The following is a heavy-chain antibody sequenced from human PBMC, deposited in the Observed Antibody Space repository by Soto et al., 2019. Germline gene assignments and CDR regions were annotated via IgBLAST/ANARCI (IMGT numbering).Heavy chain of an antibody. D-gene: IGHD6-13*01. Sequence: SVKVSCKASGGTVSSYASSWVRQAPGQGLEWMGGIIPIFGTANYAQKLQGRVTITADKSTSTAYMELSSLRSEDTAVYYCASLYSRRYYYGTDVWGKGTTVTVSS. CDR1: GGTVSSYA. J-gene: IGHJ6*04. CDR2: IIPIFGTA. V-gene: IGHV1-69*06. CDR3: ASLYSRRYYYGTDV.